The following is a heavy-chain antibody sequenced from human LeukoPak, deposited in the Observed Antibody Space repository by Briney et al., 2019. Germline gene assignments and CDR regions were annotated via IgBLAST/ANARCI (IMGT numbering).Heavy chain of an antibody. CDR1: GFTFSSYG. CDR3: ARGRPQKGYCSSTSCYNFDY. CDR2: ISYDGSNK. Sequence: GGSLRLSCAASGFTFSSYGMHWVRQAPGKGLEWVAVISYDGSNKYYADSVKGRFTISRDNSKNTLYLQMNSLRAEDTAVYYCARGRPQKGYCSSTSCYNFDYWGQGTLVTVSS. D-gene: IGHD2-2*02. J-gene: IGHJ4*02. V-gene: IGHV3-30*03.